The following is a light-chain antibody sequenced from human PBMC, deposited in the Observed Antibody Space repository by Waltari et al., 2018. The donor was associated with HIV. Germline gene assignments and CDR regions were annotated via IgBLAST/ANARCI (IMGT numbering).Light chain of an antibody. CDR3: QQSYSTPYS. CDR1: QSISSY. V-gene: IGKV1-39*01. CDR2: AAS. Sequence: DIEMTQSPSSLSASVGDRFSFTCRASQSISSYLNWYQQKPGKAPKLLIYAASSLQSGVPSRFSGSGSGTDFTLTISSLQPEDFATYYCQQSYSTPYSFGQGTKLEIK. J-gene: IGKJ2*03.